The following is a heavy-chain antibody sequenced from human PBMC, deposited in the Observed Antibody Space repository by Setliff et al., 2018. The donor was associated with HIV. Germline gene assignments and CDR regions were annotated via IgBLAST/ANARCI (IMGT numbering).Heavy chain of an antibody. CDR3: ARLGRSSTGPL. CDR1: GGSISSYF. Sequence: SETLSLTCTVSGGSISSYFWSWIRQSPRKGLEWIAFIFYTGNTKYNPSLRSRVSMSVDTSNNQFSLNLTSVTAADTAVYYCARLGRSSTGPLWGQGTLVTVSS. V-gene: IGHV4-59*08. D-gene: IGHD2-2*01. CDR2: IFYTGNT. J-gene: IGHJ4*02.